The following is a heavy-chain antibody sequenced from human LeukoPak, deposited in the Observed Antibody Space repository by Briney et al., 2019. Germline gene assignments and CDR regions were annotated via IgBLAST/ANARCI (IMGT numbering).Heavy chain of an antibody. J-gene: IGHJ3*01. D-gene: IGHD5-18*01. V-gene: IGHV3-74*01. CDR1: GFRFSDYW. CDR3: TRETRAAMVTVGALDV. Sequence: GGSLRLSCAASGFRFSDYWMHWVRQAPGKGLVWVSRIKSDGSSISDADSVKGRFIVSRDNAKNTLYLEMNSLTAEDTAVYYCTRETRAAMVTVGALDVWGKGTMVTVSS. CDR2: IKSDGSSI.